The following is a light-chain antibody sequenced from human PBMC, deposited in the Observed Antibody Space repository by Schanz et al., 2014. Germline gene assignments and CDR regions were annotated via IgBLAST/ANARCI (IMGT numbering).Light chain of an antibody. J-gene: IGLJ2*01. V-gene: IGLV2-23*02. Sequence: QSALTQPASVSGSPGQSITISCTGTSSDVGTSNLLSWYQQYPGKAPKLLIYDVIKRPSGVPDRFSGSRSGNTASLTVSGLQAEDEATYYCCSYSHSRTFVLFGGGTKLTVL. CDR2: DVI. CDR1: SSDVGTSNL. CDR3: CSYSHSRTFVL.